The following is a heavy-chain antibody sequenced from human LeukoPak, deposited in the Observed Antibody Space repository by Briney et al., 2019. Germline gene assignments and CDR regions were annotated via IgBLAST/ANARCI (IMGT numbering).Heavy chain of an antibody. J-gene: IGHJ4*02. D-gene: IGHD3-10*01. Sequence: SETLSLTCAVYGGSFSGYYWSWIRQPPGKGLEWIGEINHSGSTNYNPSLKSRVTISVDTSKNQFSLELSSVTAADTAVYYCARRPATRRGKTFDYWGRGTLVTVSS. CDR3: ARRPATRRGKTFDY. CDR1: GGSFSGYY. V-gene: IGHV4-34*01. CDR2: INHSGST.